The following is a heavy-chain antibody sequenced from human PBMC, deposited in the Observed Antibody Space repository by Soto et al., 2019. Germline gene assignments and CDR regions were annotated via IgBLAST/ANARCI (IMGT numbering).Heavy chain of an antibody. V-gene: IGHV4-59*01. CDR2: IYYSGST. J-gene: IGHJ6*02. Sequence: QVQLQESGPGLVKPSETLSLTCTVSGGSISSYYWSWIRQPPGKGLEWIGYIYYSGSTNYNPSLKSRVTISVDTSKTQFSLKLSSVTAADTAVYYCARSPGIAVAGKHYYYGMDVWAQGTTVTVSS. CDR3: ARSPGIAVAGKHYYYGMDV. CDR1: GGSISSYY. D-gene: IGHD6-19*01.